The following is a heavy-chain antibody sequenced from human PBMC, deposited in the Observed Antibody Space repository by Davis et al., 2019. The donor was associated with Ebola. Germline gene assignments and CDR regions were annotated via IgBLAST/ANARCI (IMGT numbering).Heavy chain of an antibody. Sequence: GESLKISCAASGFTFSSYWMHWVRQAPGKGLVWVSRINSDGSSTSYADSVKGRFTISRDNAKNSLYLQMNSLRAEDTAVYYCARDPGSSWHGGWYFDLWGRGTLVTVSS. CDR1: GFTFSSYW. D-gene: IGHD6-13*01. CDR3: ARDPGSSWHGGWYFDL. CDR2: INSDGSST. J-gene: IGHJ2*01. V-gene: IGHV3-74*01.